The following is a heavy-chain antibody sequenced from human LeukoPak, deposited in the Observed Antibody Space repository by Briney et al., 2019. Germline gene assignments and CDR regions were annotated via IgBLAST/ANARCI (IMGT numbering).Heavy chain of an antibody. CDR3: ARAHILTGYTFDY. V-gene: IGHV1-69*04. J-gene: IGHJ4*02. D-gene: IGHD3-9*01. Sequence: SVKVSCKASGGTFGSYAISWVRQAPGQGLEWMGRIIPILGIANYAQKFQGRVTITADKSTSTAYMELSSLRSEDTAVYYCARAHILTGYTFDYWGQGTLVTVSS. CDR2: IIPILGIA. CDR1: GGTFGSYA.